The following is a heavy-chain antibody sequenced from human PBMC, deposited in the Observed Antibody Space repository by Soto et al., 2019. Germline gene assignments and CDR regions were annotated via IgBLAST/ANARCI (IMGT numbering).Heavy chain of an antibody. Sequence: QVQLQESGPGLVKPSQTLSLTCTVSGGSISSGGYYWSWIRQHPGKGLEWIGYIYYSGSTYYNPSLKRRVTISVDTSKNQFSLKLSSVTAADTAVYYCAGSRQQNPPDNYYYYGMDVWGQGTTVTVSS. J-gene: IGHJ6*02. CDR1: GGSISSGGYY. CDR2: IYYSGST. CDR3: AGSRQQNPPDNYYYYGMDV. V-gene: IGHV4-31*03.